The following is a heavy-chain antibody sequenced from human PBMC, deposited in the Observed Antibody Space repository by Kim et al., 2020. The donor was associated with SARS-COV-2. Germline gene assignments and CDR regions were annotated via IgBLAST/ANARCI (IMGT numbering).Heavy chain of an antibody. CDR3: ARETGITGAFDY. D-gene: IGHD1-20*01. V-gene: IGHV3-30-3*01. Sequence: GGSLRLSCAASGFTFSSYAMHWVRQAPGKGLEWVAVISYDGSNNYYADSVKGRFTISRDNSKNTLYLQMNSLRAEDTAVYYCARETGITGAFDYWGQGTLVTVSS. CDR2: ISYDGSNN. J-gene: IGHJ4*02. CDR1: GFTFSSYA.